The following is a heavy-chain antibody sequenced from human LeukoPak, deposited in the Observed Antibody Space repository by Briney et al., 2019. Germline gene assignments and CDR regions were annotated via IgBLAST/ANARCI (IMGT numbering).Heavy chain of an antibody. V-gene: IGHV1-46*01. CDR3: ASPNITYCSSTSCYKYYYYYGMDV. Sequence: ASVKVSCKASGYTFTSYYMHWVRQAPGQGLEWMGIINPSGGSTSYAQKFQGRVTMTRDTSASTAYMELSSLRSEDTAVYYCASPNITYCSSTSCYKYYYYYGMDVWGQGTTVTVSS. J-gene: IGHJ6*02. D-gene: IGHD2-2*02. CDR1: GYTFTSYY. CDR2: INPSGGST.